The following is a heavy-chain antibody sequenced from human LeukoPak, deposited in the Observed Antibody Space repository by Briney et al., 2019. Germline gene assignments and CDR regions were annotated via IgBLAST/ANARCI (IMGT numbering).Heavy chain of an antibody. CDR3: ARSPSYDAFDI. J-gene: IGHJ3*02. CDR1: GYTFTSYY. V-gene: IGHV1-46*01. D-gene: IGHD1-26*01. CDR2: TNPSGGST. Sequence: ASVKVSCKASGYTFTSYYMHWVRQAPGQGLEWMGITNPSGGSTSYAQKFQGRVTMTRDMSTSTVYMELSSLRSEDTAVYYCARSPSYDAFDIWGQGTMVTVSS.